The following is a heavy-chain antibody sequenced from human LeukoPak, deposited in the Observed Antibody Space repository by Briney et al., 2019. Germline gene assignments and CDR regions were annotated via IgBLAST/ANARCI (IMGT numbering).Heavy chain of an antibody. CDR3: ARGGGLDV. CDR2: INHNGNVN. Sequence: GGPLRLSCAAWGFTFNIYWIKGARGARGKGLEWVASINHNGNVNYYVDSVKGRFTISRDNAKNSLYLQMSNLRAEDTAVYFCARGGGLDVWGQGATVTVSS. J-gene: IGHJ6*02. V-gene: IGHV3-7*03. D-gene: IGHD3-16*01. CDR1: GFTFNIYW.